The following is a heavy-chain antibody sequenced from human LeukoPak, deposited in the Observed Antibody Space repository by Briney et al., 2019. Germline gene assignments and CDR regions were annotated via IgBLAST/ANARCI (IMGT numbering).Heavy chain of an antibody. CDR3: AREDRWELLLYYFDY. CDR2: IYHSGST. Sequence: SETLSLTCTVSGGSISSYYWSWIRQPPGKGLEWIGSIYHSGSTYYNPSLKSRVTISVDTSKNQFSLKLSSVTAADTAVYYCAREDRWELLLYYFDYWGQGTLVTVSS. V-gene: IGHV4-38-2*02. D-gene: IGHD1-26*01. J-gene: IGHJ4*02. CDR1: GGSISSYY.